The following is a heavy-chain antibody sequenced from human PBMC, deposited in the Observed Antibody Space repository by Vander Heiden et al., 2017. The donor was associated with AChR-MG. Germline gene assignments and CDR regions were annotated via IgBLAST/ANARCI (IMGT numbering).Heavy chain of an antibody. V-gene: IGHV3-72*01. CDR2: TRNKANSYTT. CDR1: GFTFSDHY. J-gene: IGHJ6*02. Sequence: EVQLVESGGGLVQPGGSLRLSCAASGFTFSDHYMDWVRQAPGKGLEWVGRTRNKANSYTTEYAASVKGRFTISRDDSKNSLYLKMNSLKTEDTAVYYCAREIYGMDVWGQGTTVTVSS. CDR3: AREIYGMDV.